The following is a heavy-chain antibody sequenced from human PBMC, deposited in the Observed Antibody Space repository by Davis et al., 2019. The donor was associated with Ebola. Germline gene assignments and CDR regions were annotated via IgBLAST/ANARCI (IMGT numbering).Heavy chain of an antibody. CDR2: IIPILGIA. V-gene: IGHV1-69*04. D-gene: IGHD1-1*01. CDR3: ARITGTDGDY. CDR1: GGTFSSYA. Sequence: SVKVSCKASGGTFSSYAISWVRQAPGQGLEWMGRIIPILGIANYAQKFQGRVTITRDTSASTAYMELSSLRSEDTAVYYCARITGTDGDYWGQGTLVTVSS. J-gene: IGHJ4*02.